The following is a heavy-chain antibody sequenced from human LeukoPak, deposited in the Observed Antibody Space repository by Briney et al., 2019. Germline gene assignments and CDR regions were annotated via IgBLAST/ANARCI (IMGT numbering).Heavy chain of an antibody. CDR1: GYTFTSYG. CDR3: ARDIAQQLANDAFDI. J-gene: IGHJ3*02. Sequence: ASVKVSCTASGYTFTSYGISWVRQAPGQGLEWMGWISAYNGNTNYAQKLQGRVTMTTDTSTSTAYMELRSLRPDDTAVYYCARDIAQQLANDAFDIWGQGTMVTVSS. V-gene: IGHV1-18*01. CDR2: ISAYNGNT. D-gene: IGHD6-13*01.